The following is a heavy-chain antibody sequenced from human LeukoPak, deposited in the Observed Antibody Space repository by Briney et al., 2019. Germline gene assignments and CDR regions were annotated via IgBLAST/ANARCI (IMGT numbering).Heavy chain of an antibody. J-gene: IGHJ3*02. CDR2: ISTYNGNT. D-gene: IGHD6-25*01. CDR3: ARGGGSPDAFEI. Sequence: ASVKVSCKASGYTFTTYGISWVRQAPGQGLEWMGWISTYNGNTKYTQRLQGRVTMTTDTSTSTAYMELRSLRSDDTAVYFCARGGGSPDAFEIWGQGTMVTVSS. CDR1: GYTFTTYG. V-gene: IGHV1-18*04.